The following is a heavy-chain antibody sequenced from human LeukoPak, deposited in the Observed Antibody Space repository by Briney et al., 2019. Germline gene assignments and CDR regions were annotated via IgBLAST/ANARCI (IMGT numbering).Heavy chain of an antibody. CDR1: GGSISSSSYY. Sequence: SETLSLTCTVSGGSISSSSYYWGWIRQPPGKGLEWIGSIYYSGSTYYNPSLKSRVTISVDTSKNQFSLKLSSVTAADTAVYYCARWVEDSSGRNAFDIWGQGTMVTVSS. D-gene: IGHD3-22*01. V-gene: IGHV4-39*07. CDR3: ARWVEDSSGRNAFDI. CDR2: IYYSGST. J-gene: IGHJ3*02.